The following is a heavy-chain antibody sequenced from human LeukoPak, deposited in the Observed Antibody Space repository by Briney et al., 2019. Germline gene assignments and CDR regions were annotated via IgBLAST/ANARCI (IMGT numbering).Heavy chain of an antibody. Sequence: SETLSLTCTVSGGSISHYYWSWIRQPPGKGLEWIGYIYYSGSTNYNPSLKSRVTISVDTSKNQFSLKLSSVTAADTAVYYCARRGYYYGSTPKNPGDYWGQGTLVTVSS. V-gene: IGHV4-59*08. CDR2: IYYSGST. CDR3: ARRGYYYGSTPKNPGDY. CDR1: GGSISHYY. D-gene: IGHD3-10*01. J-gene: IGHJ4*02.